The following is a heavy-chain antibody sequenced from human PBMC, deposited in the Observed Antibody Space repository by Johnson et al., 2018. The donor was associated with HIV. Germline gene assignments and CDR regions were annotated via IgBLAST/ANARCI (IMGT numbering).Heavy chain of an antibody. CDR2: IYTGGST. CDR1: GFTFSSYA. V-gene: IGHV3-NL1*01. J-gene: IGHJ3*02. D-gene: IGHD2-21*02. Sequence: VQLVESGGGLVKPGGSLRLSCAASGFTFSSYAMHWVRQAPGKGLEWVAVIYTGGSTYYPDSVKGRFTISRDNSKNTLYLQVNSLKTEDTAVYYCARSPASRVGDSFAFDIWGQGTMVTVSS. CDR3: ARSPASRVGDSFAFDI.